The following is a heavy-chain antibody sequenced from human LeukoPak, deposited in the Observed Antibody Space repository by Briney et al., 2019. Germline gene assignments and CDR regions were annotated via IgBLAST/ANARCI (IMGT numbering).Heavy chain of an antibody. V-gene: IGHV1-46*01. CDR3: ARDSVESYYYDSSGYTTVGEYFQQ. CDR2: INPSGGST. CDR1: GYTFTSYY. D-gene: IGHD3-22*01. Sequence: ASVKVSCKASGYTFTSYYMHWVRQAPGQGLEWMGIINPSGGSTSYAQKFQGRVTMTRDTSTSTVYMELSSLRSEDTAVYYCARDSVESYYYDSSGYTTVGEYFQQWGQGTLVTVSA. J-gene: IGHJ1*01.